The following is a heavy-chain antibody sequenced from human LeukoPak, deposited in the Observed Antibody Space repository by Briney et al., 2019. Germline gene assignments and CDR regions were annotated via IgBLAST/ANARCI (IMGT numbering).Heavy chain of an antibody. CDR2: ISSSSSYI. J-gene: IGHJ6*03. CDR3: ARDGHAGSSGYYPWYYYYYMDV. D-gene: IGHD3-22*01. CDR1: GFTFSSYS. V-gene: IGHV3-21*01. Sequence: PGGSLRLSCAASGFTFSSYSMNWVRQAPGKGLEWVSSISSSSSYIYYADSVKGRFTISRDNAKNSLYLQMNSLRAEDTAVYYCARDGHAGSSGYYPWYYYYYMDVWGKGTTVTISS.